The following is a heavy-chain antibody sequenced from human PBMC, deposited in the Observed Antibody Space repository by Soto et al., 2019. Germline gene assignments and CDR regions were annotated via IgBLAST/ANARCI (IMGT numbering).Heavy chain of an antibody. J-gene: IGHJ4*02. Sequence: ASVKVSCKASGYTFTSYAMHWVRQAPGQRLEWMGWINAGNGNTKYSQKFQGRGTITRDTSASTAYMELSSLRSEDTAVYYCARAFSIFGVVIGPVDYWGQGTLVTVSS. CDR3: ARAFSIFGVVIGPVDY. CDR2: INAGNGNT. V-gene: IGHV1-3*01. D-gene: IGHD3-3*01. CDR1: GYTFTSYA.